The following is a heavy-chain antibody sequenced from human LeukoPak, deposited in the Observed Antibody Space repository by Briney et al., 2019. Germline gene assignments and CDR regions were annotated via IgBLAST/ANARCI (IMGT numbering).Heavy chain of an antibody. CDR2: IKQDGSEK. D-gene: IGHD3-22*01. CDR3: ARDTPPHYYDSSGQDAFDI. Sequence: GGSLRLSCAASGLTFSSYWMSWVRQAPGKGLEWVANIKQDGSEKYYVDSVKGRFTISRDNAKNSLYLQMNSLRAEDTAVYYCARDTPPHYYDSSGQDAFDIWGQGTMVTVSS. CDR1: GLTFSSYW. V-gene: IGHV3-7*01. J-gene: IGHJ3*02.